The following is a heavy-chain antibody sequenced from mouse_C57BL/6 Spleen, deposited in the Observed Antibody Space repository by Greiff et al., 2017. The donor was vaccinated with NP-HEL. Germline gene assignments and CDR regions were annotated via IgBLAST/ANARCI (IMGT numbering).Heavy chain of an antibody. V-gene: IGHV1-63*01. CDR3: ARSEDYGSSGFAY. CDR2: IYPGGGYT. D-gene: IGHD1-1*01. CDR1: GYTFTNYW. J-gene: IGHJ3*01. Sequence: VQLQQSGAELVRPGTSVKMSCEASGYTFTNYWIGWAKQRPGHGLEWIGDIYPGGGYTNYNEKFKGKATLTADKSSSTAYMQFSSLTSEDSAIYYCARSEDYGSSGFAYWGQGTLVTVSA.